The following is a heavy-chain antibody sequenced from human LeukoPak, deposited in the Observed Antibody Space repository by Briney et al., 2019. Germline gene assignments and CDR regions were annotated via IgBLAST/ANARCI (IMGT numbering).Heavy chain of an antibody. CDR2: INPNSVNT. CDR3: ARGVSGWYGDMVYYYYYMDV. V-gene: IGHV1-8*03. Sequence: ASVKVSCKASGYTFTSYYMHWVRQATGQGLEWMGWINPNSVNTGYAQKFQGRVTITRNTSISTAYMELSSLRSEDTAVYYCARGVSGWYGDMVYYYYYMDVWGKGTTVTVSS. D-gene: IGHD6-19*01. CDR1: GYTFTSYY. J-gene: IGHJ6*03.